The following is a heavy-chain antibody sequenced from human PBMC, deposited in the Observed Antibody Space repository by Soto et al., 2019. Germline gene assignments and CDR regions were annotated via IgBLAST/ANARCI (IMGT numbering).Heavy chain of an antibody. CDR2: LSYDGSDT. J-gene: IGHJ6*02. D-gene: IGHD3-10*01. CDR3: ARGQLVNPGYYYALDI. CDR1: GFPFRDYA. V-gene: IGHV3-33*01. Sequence: GGSLRLSCAASGFPFRDYAFSWVRQPPGKGLEWVAVLSYDGSDTSYGDSVKGRFTISRDNAKNMLYLDLTTLRADDTGVYYCARGQLVNPGYYYALDIWGQGTGVTVSS.